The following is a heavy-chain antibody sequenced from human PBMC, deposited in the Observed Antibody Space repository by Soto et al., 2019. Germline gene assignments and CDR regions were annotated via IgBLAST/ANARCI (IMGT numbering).Heavy chain of an antibody. J-gene: IGHJ4*02. CDR1: GGSISSGGYY. Sequence: QVQLQESGPGLVKPSQTLSLTCTVSGGSISSGGYYWSWIRQHPGKGLEWIGYIYYSGTTYYNPYLTSRVTISVDTSKNQFSLKLSSVTAADTAVYYCARLTQGYCSGGSCASTARTLDYWGQGTLVTVSS. CDR2: IYYSGTT. D-gene: IGHD2-15*01. CDR3: ARLTQGYCSGGSCASTARTLDY. V-gene: IGHV4-31*03.